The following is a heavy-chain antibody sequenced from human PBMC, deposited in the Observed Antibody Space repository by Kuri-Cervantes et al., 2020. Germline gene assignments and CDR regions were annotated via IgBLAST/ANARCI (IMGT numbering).Heavy chain of an antibody. CDR1: GGTFSSYA. V-gene: IGHV1-69*05. Sequence: SVKVSCKASGGTFSSYAISWVRQAPGQGLEWMGGIIPIFGTANYAQTFQGRVTLTRDTSASTAYMELSSLRSEDTATYYCARDRGRNLMPYWGQGSLVTVSS. J-gene: IGHJ4*02. CDR3: ARDRGRNLMPY. CDR2: IIPIFGTA. D-gene: IGHD2-8*01.